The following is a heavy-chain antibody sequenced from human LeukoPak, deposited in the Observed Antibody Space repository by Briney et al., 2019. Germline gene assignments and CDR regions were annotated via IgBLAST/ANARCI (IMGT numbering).Heavy chain of an antibody. CDR3: ASQTLTDDAFDI. Sequence: TSQTLSLTCTVSGGSVSSGTYYWNWIRQPTEKGLEWIGRMYTSGRTNYNPSLKSRVTISVDTSKNQFSLKLTSVTAADTAVYYCASQTLTDDAFDIWGQGTMVTVSP. J-gene: IGHJ3*02. CDR2: MYTSGRT. D-gene: IGHD1-20*01. V-gene: IGHV4-61*02. CDR1: GGSVSSGTYY.